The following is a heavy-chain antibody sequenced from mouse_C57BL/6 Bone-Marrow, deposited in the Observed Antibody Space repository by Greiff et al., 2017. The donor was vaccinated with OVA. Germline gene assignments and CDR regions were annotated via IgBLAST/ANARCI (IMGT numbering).Heavy chain of an antibody. CDR1: GYTFTSYT. CDR2: INPSSGYT. CDR3: ARSYYAWFAY. Sequence: VQLLESGAELARPGASVKMSCKASGYTFTSYTMHWVKQRPGQGLEWIGYINPSSGYTKYNQKFKDKATLTADKSSSTAYMQLSSLTSEDSAVYYCARSYYAWFAYWGQGTLVTVSA. V-gene: IGHV1-4*01. J-gene: IGHJ3*01. D-gene: IGHD1-1*01.